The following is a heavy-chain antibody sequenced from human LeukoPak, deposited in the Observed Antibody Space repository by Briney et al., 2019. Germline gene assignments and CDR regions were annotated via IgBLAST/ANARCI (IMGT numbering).Heavy chain of an antibody. V-gene: IGHV3-64*01. CDR1: GFTFSSYA. D-gene: IGHD5-12*01. CDR3: ARRGYSGYDYDY. J-gene: IGHJ4*02. CDR2: ISSNGGSA. Sequence: GGSLRLSCAASGFTFSSYAMHWVRQAPGKGLEYVSAISSNGGSAYYANSVKGRFTISRDNSKNTLYLQMGSLRAEDMAVYYCARRGYSGYDYDYWGQGTLVTVSS.